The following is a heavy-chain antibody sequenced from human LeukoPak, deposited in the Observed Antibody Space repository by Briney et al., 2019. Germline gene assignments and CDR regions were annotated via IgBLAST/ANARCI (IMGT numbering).Heavy chain of an antibody. J-gene: IGHJ4*02. CDR3: ARDYYDSSGYYDY. CDR1: GFTFSSYG. CDR2: IYSGGST. D-gene: IGHD3-22*01. Sequence: GGSLRLSCAASGFTFSSYGMHWVRQAPGKGLEWVSVIYSGGSTYYADSVKGRFTISRDNSKNTLYLQMNSLRAEDTAVYYCARDYYDSSGYYDYWGQGTLVTVSS. V-gene: IGHV3-53*01.